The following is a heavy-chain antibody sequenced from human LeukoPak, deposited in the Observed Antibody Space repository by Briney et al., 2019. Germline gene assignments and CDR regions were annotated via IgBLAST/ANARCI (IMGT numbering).Heavy chain of an antibody. J-gene: IGHJ4*02. CDR3: ARDRGALEFGY. D-gene: IGHD1-1*01. V-gene: IGHV1-46*01. CDR2: INPSGGST. CDR1: GYTFTSYY. Sequence: ASVKVSCKASGYTFTSYYMHWVGQAPGQGLDGMGIINPSGGSTSYAQKFQGRVTMTRDTSTSTVYMELSSLRSEDTAVYYCARDRGALEFGYWGQGTLVTVSS.